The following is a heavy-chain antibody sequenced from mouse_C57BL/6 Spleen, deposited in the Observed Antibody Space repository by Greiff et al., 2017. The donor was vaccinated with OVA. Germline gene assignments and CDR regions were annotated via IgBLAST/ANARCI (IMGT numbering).Heavy chain of an antibody. CDR1: GYTFTDYY. CDR2: IYPGSGNT. CDR3: ARQYYGSPEAWFAY. Sequence: QVHVKQSGAELVRPGASVKLSCKASGYTFTDYYINWVKQRPGQGLEWIARIYPGSGNTYYNEKFKGKATLTAEKSSSTAYMQLSSLTSEDSAVYFCARQYYGSPEAWFAYGGQGTLVTVSA. D-gene: IGHD1-1*01. J-gene: IGHJ3*01. V-gene: IGHV1-76*01.